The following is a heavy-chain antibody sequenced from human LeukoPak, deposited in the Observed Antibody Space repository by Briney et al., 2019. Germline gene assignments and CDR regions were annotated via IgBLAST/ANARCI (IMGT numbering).Heavy chain of an antibody. CDR1: GFDFNNYN. CDR2: ITSSGTYI. J-gene: IGHJ6*03. CDR3: ARDPYSGSYGDYYYYYMDV. V-gene: IGHV3-21*01. Sequence: GGSLRLSCAASGFDFNNYNMNWVGQAPGKGLEWVSSITSSGTYIYYADSVKGRFTISRDNAKNSLYLQMNSLRPEDTAVYYCARDPYSGSYGDYYYYYMDVWGKGTTVTISS. D-gene: IGHD1-26*01.